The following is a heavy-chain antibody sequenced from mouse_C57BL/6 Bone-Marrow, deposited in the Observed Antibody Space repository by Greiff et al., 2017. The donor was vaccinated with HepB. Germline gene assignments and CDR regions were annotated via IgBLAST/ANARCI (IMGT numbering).Heavy chain of an antibody. CDR2: ISSGSSTI. J-gene: IGHJ2*01. CDR3: ARAHYYGSSYDYFDY. V-gene: IGHV5-17*01. Sequence: EVKVVESGGGLVKPGGSLKLSCAASGFTFSDYGMHWVRQAPEKGLEWVAYISSGSSTIYYADTVKGRFTISRDNAKNTLFLQMTSLRSEDTAMYYCARAHYYGSSYDYFDYWGQGTTLTVSS. CDR1: GFTFSDYG. D-gene: IGHD1-1*01.